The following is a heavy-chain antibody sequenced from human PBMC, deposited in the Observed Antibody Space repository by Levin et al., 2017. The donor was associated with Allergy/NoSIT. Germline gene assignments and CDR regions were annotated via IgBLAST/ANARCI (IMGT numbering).Heavy chain of an antibody. J-gene: IGHJ4*02. CDR3: ARAGRTNWNSYYFDY. CDR1: GGSISSYY. V-gene: IGHV4-59*01. CDR2: IYYSGST. D-gene: IGHD1/OR15-1a*01. Sequence: SETLSLTCTVSGGSISSYYWSWIRQPPGKGLEWIGYIYYSGSTNYNPSLKSRVTISVDTSKNQFSLKLSSVTAADTAVYYCARAGRTNWNSYYFDYWGQGTLVTVSS.